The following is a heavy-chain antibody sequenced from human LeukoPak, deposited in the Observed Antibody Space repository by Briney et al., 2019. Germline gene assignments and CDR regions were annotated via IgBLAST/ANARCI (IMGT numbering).Heavy chain of an antibody. J-gene: IGHJ4*02. V-gene: IGHV3-53*03. CDR3: ARGGAYSSFHY. CDR1: GFTVSSNY. CDR2: IYSGGSI. D-gene: IGHD6-13*01. Sequence: PGGSLRLSCAASGFTVSSNYMSWVRQPPGKGLEWVSVIYSGGSIYYADSVKGRFTISRDNSKNTLYLQMNSLRAEDTAVYYCARGGAYSSFHYWGQGTLVPVSS.